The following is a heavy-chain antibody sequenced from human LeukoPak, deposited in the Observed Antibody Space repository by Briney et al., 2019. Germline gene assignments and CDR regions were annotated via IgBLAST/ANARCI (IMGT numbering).Heavy chain of an antibody. CDR1: GYTFTSYY. D-gene: IGHD6-13*01. CDR2: INPSGGST. CDR3: ARTEIAAAGRSEQQFDY. Sequence: GASVKVSCKASGYTFTSYYMHWVRQAPGQGLEWMGIINPSGGSTSYAQKFQGRVTMTRDTSTSTVYMELSSLRSEDTAVYYCARTEIAAAGRSEQQFDYWGQGTLVTVSS. J-gene: IGHJ4*02. V-gene: IGHV1-46*01.